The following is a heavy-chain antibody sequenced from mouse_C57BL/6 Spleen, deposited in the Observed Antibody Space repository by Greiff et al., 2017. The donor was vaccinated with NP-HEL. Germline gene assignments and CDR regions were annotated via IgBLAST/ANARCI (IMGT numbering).Heavy chain of an antibody. CDR1: GFTFSDYY. Sequence: EVMLVESEGGLVQPGSSMKLSCTASGFTFSDYYMAWVRQVPEKGLEWVANINYDGSSTYYLDSLKSRFIISRDNAKNILYLQMSSLKSEDTATYYCARGLTGAFLDYWGQGTTLTVSS. CDR3: ARGLTGAFLDY. CDR2: INYDGSST. D-gene: IGHD4-1*01. J-gene: IGHJ2*01. V-gene: IGHV5-16*01.